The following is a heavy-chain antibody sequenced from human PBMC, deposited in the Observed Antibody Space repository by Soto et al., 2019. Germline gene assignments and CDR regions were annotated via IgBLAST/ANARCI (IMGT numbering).Heavy chain of an antibody. V-gene: IGHV4-39*01. J-gene: IGHJ6*02. CDR1: GGSISSSSYY. CDR2: IYYRGST. D-gene: IGHD5-18*01. CDR3: ARQSPSRIQLWYYYYGMDV. Sequence: SETLSLTCTVSGGSISSSSYYWGWIRQPPGKGLGWIGSIYYRGSTYYNPSLKSRVTISVDTSKNQFSLKLSSVTAADTAVYYCARQSPSRIQLWYYYYGMDVWGQGTTVTVSS.